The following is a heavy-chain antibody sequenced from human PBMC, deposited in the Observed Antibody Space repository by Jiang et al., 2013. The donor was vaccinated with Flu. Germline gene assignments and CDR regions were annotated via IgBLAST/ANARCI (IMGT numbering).Heavy chain of an antibody. D-gene: IGHD6-19*01. V-gene: IGHV6-1*01. Sequence: GPGLVKPSQTLSLTCDISGDSVSSNNAAWNWIRQSPSRGLEWLGRTYYRSKWHYDYAVSLRSRITINPDTSENQFSLQLNSVTPEDTAVYYCARDKGAVAVRPFDYWGQGTLVTVSS. J-gene: IGHJ4*02. CDR2: TYYRSKWHY. CDR3: ARDKGAVAVRPFDY. CDR1: GDSVSSNNAA.